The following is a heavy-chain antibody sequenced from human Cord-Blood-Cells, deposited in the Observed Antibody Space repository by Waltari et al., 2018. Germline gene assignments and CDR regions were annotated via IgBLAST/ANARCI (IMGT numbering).Heavy chain of an antibody. CDR1: GYTFTGYY. Sequence: QVQLVQSGAEVKKPGASVKVSCKASGYTFTGYYMHWVRQAPGQGLEWMGWINPNSGGTNYAQKFQGRVTMTRDTSISTAYMELSRLRSDDTAVYYCARDVGLGMGRDAFDIWGQGTMVTVSS. V-gene: IGHV1-2*02. CDR3: ARDVGLGMGRDAFDI. J-gene: IGHJ3*02. CDR2: INPNSGGT. D-gene: IGHD7-27*01.